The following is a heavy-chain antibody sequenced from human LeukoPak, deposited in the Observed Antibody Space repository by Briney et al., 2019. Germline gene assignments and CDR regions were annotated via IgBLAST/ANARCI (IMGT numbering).Heavy chain of an antibody. J-gene: IGHJ4*02. CDR2: IFYSGST. Sequence: PSETLSLTCTVSGGSIGSSSYYWGWIRQSPGKGLEWIGSIFYSGSTYYNPSLKSRVTISIDTSENQFSLKLSSVTAADTAVYYCATTPALAVAGTLDPKEWGQGTLVTVSS. CDR3: ATTPALAVAGTLDPKE. V-gene: IGHV4-39*01. CDR1: GGSIGSSSYY. D-gene: IGHD6-19*01.